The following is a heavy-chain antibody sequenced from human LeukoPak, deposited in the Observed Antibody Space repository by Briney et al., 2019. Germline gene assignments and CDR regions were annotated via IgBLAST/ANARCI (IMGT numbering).Heavy chain of an antibody. CDR1: GYTFTGYY. D-gene: IGHD5-18*01. CDR3: ARERDTARFDY. CDR2: INPNSGGT. J-gene: IGHJ4*02. V-gene: IGHV1-2*02. Sequence: ASVKVSCKASGYTFTGYYMHWVRQAPGQGLEWMGWINPNSGGTNYAQKFQGRVTMTRDTSITTAYMELSSLRSDDTAVYYCARERDTARFDYWGQGTLVTVSS.